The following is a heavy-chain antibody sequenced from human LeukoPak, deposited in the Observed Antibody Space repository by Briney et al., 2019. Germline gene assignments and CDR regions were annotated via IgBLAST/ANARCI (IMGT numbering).Heavy chain of an antibody. J-gene: IGHJ6*03. D-gene: IGHD1-7*01. CDR3: ARDLRYNWNYGSTGYYYYYMDV. CDR2: INPSGGST. CDR1: GYTFTSYY. V-gene: IGHV1-46*01. Sequence: ASVKVSCKASGYTFTSYYMHWVRQAPGQGLEWMGIINPSGGSTSYAQKFQGRVTMTRDMSTSTVYMELSSLRSEDTAVYYCARDLRYNWNYGSTGYYYYYMDVWGKGTTVTVSS.